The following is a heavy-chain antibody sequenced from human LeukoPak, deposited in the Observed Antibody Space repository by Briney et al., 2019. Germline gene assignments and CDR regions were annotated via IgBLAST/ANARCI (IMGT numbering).Heavy chain of an antibody. CDR2: IYYSGST. Sequence: KPSETLSLTCTVSGGSISSYYWSWIRQPPGKGLEWTGYIYYSGSTNYNPSLKSRVTISVDTSKNQFSLKLSSVTAADTAVYYCARDKVNWYFDLWGRGTLVTVSS. J-gene: IGHJ2*01. CDR3: ARDKVNWYFDL. CDR1: GGSISSYY. V-gene: IGHV4-59*01.